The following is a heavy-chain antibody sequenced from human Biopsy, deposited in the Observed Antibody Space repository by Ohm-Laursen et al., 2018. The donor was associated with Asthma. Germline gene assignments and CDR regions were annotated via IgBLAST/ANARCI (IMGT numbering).Heavy chain of an antibody. V-gene: IGHV4-39*01. CDR2: IYYNGRT. CDR1: GGSISSSSYY. CDR3: ARTTYGDDGFDP. Sequence: SDTLSLTCSVSGGSISSSSYYWGWIRQPPGKGLEWIGSIYYNGRTYYNPSLKSRVTISVDTSKKQLSLQLSSVTAADTAVYYCARTTYGDDGFDPWGQGTLVTVSS. J-gene: IGHJ5*02. D-gene: IGHD4-17*01.